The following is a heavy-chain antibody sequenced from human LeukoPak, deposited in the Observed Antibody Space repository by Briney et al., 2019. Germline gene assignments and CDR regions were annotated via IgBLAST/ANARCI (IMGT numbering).Heavy chain of an antibody. V-gene: IGHV1-69*04. CDR3: ARSTVVPRRPGPYYYYMDV. CDR1: GGTFSSYA. Sequence: ASVKVSCKASGGTFSSYAISWVRQAPGQGLEWMGRIIPILGIANYAQKFQGRVTITADKSTSTAYMELSSLRSEDTAVYYCARSTVVPRRPGPYYYYMDVWGKGTTVTVSS. CDR2: IIPILGIA. D-gene: IGHD3-16*02. J-gene: IGHJ6*03.